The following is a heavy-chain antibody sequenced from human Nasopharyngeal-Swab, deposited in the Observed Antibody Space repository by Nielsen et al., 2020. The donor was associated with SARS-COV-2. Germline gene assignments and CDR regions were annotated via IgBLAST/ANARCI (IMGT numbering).Heavy chain of an antibody. V-gene: IGHV3-30-3*01. Sequence: GGSLRLSCAASGFTFSSYAMHWVRQAPGKGLEWVAVISYDGSNKYYADSVKGRFTISRDNSKNTLYLQMNSLRAEDTAVYYCARDIGAWFRELRYWGQGTLVTVSS. CDR3: ARDIGAWFRELRY. D-gene: IGHD3-10*01. CDR1: GFTFSSYA. J-gene: IGHJ4*02. CDR2: ISYDGSNK.